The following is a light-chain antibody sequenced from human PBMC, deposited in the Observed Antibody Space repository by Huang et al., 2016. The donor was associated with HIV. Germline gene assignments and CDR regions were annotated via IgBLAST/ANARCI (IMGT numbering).Light chain of an antibody. V-gene: IGKV4-1*01. CDR1: QRGLFSSNIKNY. J-gene: IGKJ2*01. CDR3: QQYYSTPYT. Sequence: DIVLTQSPDALAVSLGERATINCKSSQRGLFSSNIKNYLAWYQQKAGQPPKLLIYWASTRETGVPDRFSGSGSGTDFTLTISSLQAEDVAVYYCQQYYSTPYTFGQGTKLDIK. CDR2: WAS.